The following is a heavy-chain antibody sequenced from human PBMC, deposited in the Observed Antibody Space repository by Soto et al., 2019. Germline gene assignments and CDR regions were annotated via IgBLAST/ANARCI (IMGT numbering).Heavy chain of an antibody. CDR3: ARGYESSRRYLPLLDY. V-gene: IGHV4-34*01. CDR1: SGSFSWDY. CDR2: ISHSGST. D-gene: IGHD3-22*01. Sequence: QVQLQQWGAGLLKPSETLSLRCVVNSGSFSWDYWTWIRQTPGKGLEWIGEISHSGSTNYNPSLMSRVTMSADTAKKQFSLRLRSVPAADTALYFCARGYESSRRYLPLLDYWGQGTLVTVSS. J-gene: IGHJ4*02.